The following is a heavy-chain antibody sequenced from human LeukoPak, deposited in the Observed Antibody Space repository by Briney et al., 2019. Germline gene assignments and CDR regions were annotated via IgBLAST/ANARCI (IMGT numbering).Heavy chain of an antibody. V-gene: IGHV3-7*04. Sequence: GGSLRLSCAVSGFTFSNFWMSWVRQAPGRGLEWVANIHPEGNERYHVESVKGRFTISRDNAKTLLFLQMNGLRVEDTAVYYCARGDDFSGDHWGQGTLVTVSS. CDR3: ARGDDFSGDH. J-gene: IGHJ4*02. CDR1: GFTFSNFW. CDR2: IHPEGNER. D-gene: IGHD1-1*01.